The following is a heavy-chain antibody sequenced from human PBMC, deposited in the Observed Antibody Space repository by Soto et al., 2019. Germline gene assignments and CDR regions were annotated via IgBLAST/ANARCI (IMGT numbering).Heavy chain of an antibody. CDR2: ISYDGSNK. J-gene: IGHJ6*03. V-gene: IGHV3-30*18. Sequence: QVQLVESGGGVVQPGRSLRLSCAASGFTFSSYGMHWVRQAPGKGLEWVAVISYDGSNKYYADSVKGRFTISRDNSKNTLYLQMNSLRAEDTAVYYCAKDLEVAERGDYYYYYYMDVWGKGTMVTVSS. CDR3: AKDLEVAERGDYYYYYYMDV. CDR1: GFTFSSYG. D-gene: IGHD6-19*01.